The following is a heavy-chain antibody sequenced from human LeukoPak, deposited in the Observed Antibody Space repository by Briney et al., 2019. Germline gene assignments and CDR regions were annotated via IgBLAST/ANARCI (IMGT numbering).Heavy chain of an antibody. CDR1: GNTFTSYD. CDR3: AKMARTGNYYYGMDV. V-gene: IGHV1-8*01. CDR2: TNPKSGNT. Sequence: ASVKVSCKASGNTFTSYDINWVRQAAGQGLEWMGWTNPKSGNTGYAQRFQGRVSMTSNTSISTAYMGLSSLSSDDTAVYYCAKMARTGNYYYGMDVWGQGTTVTVSS. D-gene: IGHD5-24*01. J-gene: IGHJ6*02.